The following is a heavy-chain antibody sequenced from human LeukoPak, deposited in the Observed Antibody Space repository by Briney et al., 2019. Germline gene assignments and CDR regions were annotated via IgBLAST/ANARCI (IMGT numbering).Heavy chain of an antibody. J-gene: IGHJ6*03. CDR3: ARIIAAAGPPYYYYYMDV. Sequence: GGSLRLSCAASGFTFSSYAMHWVRQAPGKGLEWVSGLNWNGGSTGYADSVKGRFTISRDNAKNFLYLQMNSLRAEDTALYFCARIIAAAGPPYYYYYMDVWGKGTTVTISS. V-gene: IGHV3-20*04. CDR1: GFTFSSYA. D-gene: IGHD6-13*01. CDR2: LNWNGGST.